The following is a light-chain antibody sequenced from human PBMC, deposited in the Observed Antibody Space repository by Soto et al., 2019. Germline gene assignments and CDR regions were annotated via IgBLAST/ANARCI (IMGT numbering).Light chain of an antibody. V-gene: IGKV3-20*01. CDR3: QQYGSSLST. CDR1: PSVDSSY. CDR2: GAS. J-gene: IGKJ5*01. Sequence: IVLAQTPGPLTLSPGEGDTLSCRASPSVDSSYLAWYQQKPGQAPRLLIYGASGRATGIPDRFSGSGSGTDFTLTINRLEPEDFAVYYCQQYGSSLSTFGQGTRLEIK.